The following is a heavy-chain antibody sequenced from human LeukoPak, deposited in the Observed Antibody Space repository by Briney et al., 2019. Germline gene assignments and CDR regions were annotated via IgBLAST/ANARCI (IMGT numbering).Heavy chain of an antibody. CDR2: IYHSGST. J-gene: IGHJ4*02. CDR3: ARVLSRSFDY. Sequence: SETLSLTCAVSGGSISSGGYSWSWIRQPPGKGLEWIGYIYHSGSTYYNPSLKSRVTISVDRSKNQFSLKLSSVTAADTAVYYCARVLSRSFDYWGQGTLVTVSS. CDR1: GGSISSGGYS. V-gene: IGHV4-30-2*01.